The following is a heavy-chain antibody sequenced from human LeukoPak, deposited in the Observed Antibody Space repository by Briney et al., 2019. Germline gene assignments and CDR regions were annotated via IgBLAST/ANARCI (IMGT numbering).Heavy chain of an antibody. CDR1: GTSISSYY. Sequence: KASETLSLTCTVSGTSISSYYWSWIRQPPGKGLEWIGYIHYSGSSNYNPSLKSRVTISVDTSRNQLSLKLSSVTAADTAVYYCARHLDWDSGGDAFDIWGQGTMVTVSS. CDR2: IHYSGSS. D-gene: IGHD5-12*01. CDR3: ARHLDWDSGGDAFDI. V-gene: IGHV4-59*08. J-gene: IGHJ3*02.